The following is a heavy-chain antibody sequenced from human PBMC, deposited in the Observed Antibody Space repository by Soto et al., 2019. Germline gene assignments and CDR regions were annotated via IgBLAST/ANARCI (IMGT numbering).Heavy chain of an antibody. Sequence: GGSLRLSCAASGFTFSSYSMNWVRQAPGKGLEWVSSISSSSSYVYYADSVKGRFTISRDNAKNSLYLQMNSLRAEDTAVYYCARLGGYCSGGSCPYGMDVWGQGATVTVSS. J-gene: IGHJ6*02. V-gene: IGHV3-21*01. CDR2: ISSSSSYV. D-gene: IGHD2-15*01. CDR1: GFTFSSYS. CDR3: ARLGGYCSGGSCPYGMDV.